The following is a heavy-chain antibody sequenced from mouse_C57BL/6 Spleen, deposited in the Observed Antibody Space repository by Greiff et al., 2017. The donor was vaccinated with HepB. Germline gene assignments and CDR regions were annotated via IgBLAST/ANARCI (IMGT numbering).Heavy chain of an antibody. Sequence: EVKLQESGPVLVKPGASVKMSCKASGYTFTDYYMNWVKQSHGKSLEWIGVINPYNGGTSYNQKFKGKATLTVDKSSSTAYMELNSLTSEDSAVYYCASSSYDWYFDVWGTGTTVTVSS. D-gene: IGHD1-1*01. CDR2: INPYNGGT. V-gene: IGHV1-19*01. J-gene: IGHJ1*03. CDR3: ASSSYDWYFDV. CDR1: GYTFTDYY.